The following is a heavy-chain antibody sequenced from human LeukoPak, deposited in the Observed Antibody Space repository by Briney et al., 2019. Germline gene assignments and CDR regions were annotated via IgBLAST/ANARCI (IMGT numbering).Heavy chain of an antibody. Sequence: GGSLRLSCAASGFTIDDYAMHWVRQAPGKGLEWVSGISWNSGSIGYADSVKGRFTISRDNAKNSLYLQMNSLRAEDMALYYCAKDGTRSGGNFDYWGQGTLVTVSS. CDR1: GFTIDDYA. CDR2: ISWNSGSI. J-gene: IGHJ4*02. V-gene: IGHV3-9*03. D-gene: IGHD2-15*01. CDR3: AKDGTRSGGNFDY.